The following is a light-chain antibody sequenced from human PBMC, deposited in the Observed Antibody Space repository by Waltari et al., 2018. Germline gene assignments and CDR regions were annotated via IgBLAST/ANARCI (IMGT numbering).Light chain of an antibody. V-gene: IGKV2-30*01. CDR2: KVT. Sequence: SQGLEYSAGTSALNWCQQRPGQSPRRLIHKVTNRYSGVPDRFSGSGSGTDFTLKSSGVEAEDVGFCYCMQATHWPTFGQGTKLEIK. J-gene: IGKJ2*01. CDR1: QGLEYSAGTSA. CDR3: MQATHWPT.